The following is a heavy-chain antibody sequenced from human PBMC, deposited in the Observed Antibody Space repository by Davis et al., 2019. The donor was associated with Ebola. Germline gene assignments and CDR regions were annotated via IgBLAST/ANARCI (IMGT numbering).Heavy chain of an antibody. J-gene: IGHJ6*04. V-gene: IGHV3-74*03. CDR2: INRDGSTT. D-gene: IGHD4-17*01. Sequence: HTGGSLRLSCAASGFTFSSYWMHWVRQAPGKGLVWVSCINRDGSTTTYADSVKGRFTISRDNAKNTLYLQMNNLRAEDTALYYCAKAPTVTTWGNYYGMDVWGKGTTVTVSS. CDR3: AKAPTVTTWGNYYGMDV. CDR1: GFTFSSYW.